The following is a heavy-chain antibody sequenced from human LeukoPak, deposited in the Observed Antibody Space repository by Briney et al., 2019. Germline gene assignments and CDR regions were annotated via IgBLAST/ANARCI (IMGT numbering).Heavy chain of an antibody. Sequence: GGSLRLSCAASGFTFSNSWMRWVRQAPGKGLEWVGRIKSKADGEATEYAAAVQGRFTISRDDSKNTLHLQMNSLKTEDTAVYYCTTYTDHEGLSDHWGQGTLVTVSS. J-gene: IGHJ5*02. CDR3: TTYTDHEGLSDH. CDR2: IKSKADGEAT. D-gene: IGHD3-3*01. V-gene: IGHV3-15*01. CDR1: GFTFSNSW.